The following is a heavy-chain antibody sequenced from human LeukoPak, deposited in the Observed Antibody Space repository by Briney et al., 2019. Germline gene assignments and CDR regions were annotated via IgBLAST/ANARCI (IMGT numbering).Heavy chain of an antibody. CDR3: ARGYCSSTSCYMDV. V-gene: IGHV1-3*01. J-gene: IGHJ6*02. Sequence: ASVKVSCKASGHTSTTYAIHWVRQAPGQGLEWMGWINAGNGNIKYSQKFQGRVTIAGDTSASTAYMELSSLRSEDTAVYYCARGYCSSTSCYMDVWGQGTTVT. D-gene: IGHD2-2*01. CDR1: GHTSTTYA. CDR2: INAGNGNI.